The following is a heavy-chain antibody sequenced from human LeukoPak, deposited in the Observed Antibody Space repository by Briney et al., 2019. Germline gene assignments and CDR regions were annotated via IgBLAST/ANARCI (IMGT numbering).Heavy chain of an antibody. V-gene: IGHV3-23*01. CDR3: AKASAMIVVVSKHFDY. D-gene: IGHD3-22*01. J-gene: IGHJ4*02. CDR2: ISGSGDRT. CDR1: GFTFSSYG. Sequence: GGSLRLSCAASGFTFSSYGMSWVRQAPGKGLEWVSAISGSGDRTYYADSVKGRFTISRDNSKNTLYLQMNSLRAEDTAVYYCAKASAMIVVVSKHFDYWGQGTLVTVSS.